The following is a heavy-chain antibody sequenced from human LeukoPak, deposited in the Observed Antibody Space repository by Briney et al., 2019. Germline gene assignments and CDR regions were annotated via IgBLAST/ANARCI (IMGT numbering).Heavy chain of an antibody. CDR2: ISWNSGSI. J-gene: IGHJ4*02. D-gene: IGHD5-18*01. CDR1: GFTFDDYA. Sequence: QPGGSLRLSCAASGFTFDDYAMHWVRQAPGKGLEWVSGISWNSGSIGYADSVKGRFTISRDNAKNSLYLQMNSLRAEDTALYYCAKDLRGYSYAIDYWGQGTLVTVSS. CDR3: AKDLRGYSYAIDY. V-gene: IGHV3-9*01.